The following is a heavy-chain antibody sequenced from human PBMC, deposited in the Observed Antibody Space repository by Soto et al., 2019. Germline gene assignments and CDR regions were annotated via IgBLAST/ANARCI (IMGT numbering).Heavy chain of an antibody. V-gene: IGHV3-23*01. CDR3: AKGSDLGYYYYYIDV. CDR2: ISGSGGST. Sequence: GGSLRLSCAASGFTFSSYAMSWVRQAPGKGLEWVSAISGSGGSTYYADSVKGRFTISRDNSKNTLYLQMNSLRAEDTAVYYCAKGSDLGYYYYYIDVWGKGTTVTVSS. J-gene: IGHJ6*03. D-gene: IGHD2-21*02. CDR1: GFTFSSYA.